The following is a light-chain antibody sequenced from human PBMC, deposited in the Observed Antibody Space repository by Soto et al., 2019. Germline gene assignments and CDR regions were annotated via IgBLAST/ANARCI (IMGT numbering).Light chain of an antibody. V-gene: IGKV3-20*01. CDR2: GAS. J-gene: IGKJ4*01. Sequence: EIVLTQSPGTLSLSPGERATLSCRASQSVSSSYLAWYQRKPGQAPRLLIYGASSRATGIPDRFSGRGSGTDFTLTISILESEDFAVYYCQQYGSSPLTFGVGTKVDI. CDR3: QQYGSSPLT. CDR1: QSVSSSY.